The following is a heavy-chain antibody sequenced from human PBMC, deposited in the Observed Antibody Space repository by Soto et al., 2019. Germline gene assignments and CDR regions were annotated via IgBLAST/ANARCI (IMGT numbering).Heavy chain of an antibody. CDR1: GGTFNNYG. D-gene: IGHD3-22*01. Sequence: QVQLVQSGAEVKKPGSSVKVSCKASGGTFNNYGINWVRQAPGQGLEWMGGVTPLFGAANYAQKSQGRVTIPADASTSVVYMQLSSLRSEDTAVYYCAREQHDPYDASGYYFNWFDPWGQGTLVTVSS. V-gene: IGHV1-69*01. CDR3: AREQHDPYDASGYYFNWFDP. J-gene: IGHJ5*02. CDR2: VTPLFGAA.